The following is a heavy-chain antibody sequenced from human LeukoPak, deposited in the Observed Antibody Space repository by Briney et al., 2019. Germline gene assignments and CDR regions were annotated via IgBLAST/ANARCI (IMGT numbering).Heavy chain of an antibody. CDR2: INPSGGST. CDR1: GYTFTSYY. D-gene: IGHD6-13*01. J-gene: IGHJ4*02. CDR3: AVLKSGGGPDPLIAAAGIAFDY. Sequence: ASVKVSCKASGYTFTSYYMHWVRQAPGQGLEWMGIINPSGGSTSYAQKFQGRVTMTRDTSTSTVYMELSSLRSEDTAVYYCAVLKSGGGPDPLIAAAGIAFDYWGQGTLVTVSS. V-gene: IGHV1-46*01.